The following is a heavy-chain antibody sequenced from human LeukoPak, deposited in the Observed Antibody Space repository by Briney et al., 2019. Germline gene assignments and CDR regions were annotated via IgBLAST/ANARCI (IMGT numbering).Heavy chain of an antibody. V-gene: IGHV4-4*07. D-gene: IGHD3-10*01. CDR2: IYASGST. Sequence: KPSETLSLTCTVSGGSISSYYWSWIRQPAGKGVEWIGRIYASGSTNYNPSLKSRVTMSVDTSKNQFSLKLSSVTAADTAVYYCATEGSYGSGRSRNFDYWGQGTLVTVSS. CDR3: ATEGSYGSGRSRNFDY. J-gene: IGHJ4*02. CDR1: GGSISSYY.